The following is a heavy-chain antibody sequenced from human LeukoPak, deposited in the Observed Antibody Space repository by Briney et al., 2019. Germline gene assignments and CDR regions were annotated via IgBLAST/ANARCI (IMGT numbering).Heavy chain of an antibody. D-gene: IGHD5-24*01. CDR2: IRHSGTT. Sequence: SETLSLTCTVSGYSISSGYYWGWIRQPPGKGLEWIGTIRHSGTTYYNPSLKSRVTISIDSSKNQFSLRLTSVTAADTAVVYCARLYLPATRFDYWGQGTLVTVSS. CDR3: ARLYLPATRFDY. J-gene: IGHJ4*02. V-gene: IGHV4-38-2*02. CDR1: GYSISSGYY.